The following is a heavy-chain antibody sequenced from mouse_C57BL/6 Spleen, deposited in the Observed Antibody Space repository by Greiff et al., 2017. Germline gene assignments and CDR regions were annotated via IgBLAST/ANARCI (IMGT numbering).Heavy chain of an antibody. CDR3: ARGGLRRPPLDY. J-gene: IGHJ2*01. CDR2: INPNNGGT. D-gene: IGHD2-2*01. V-gene: IGHV1-26*01. CDR1: GYTFTDYY. Sequence: EVQLQQSGPELVKPGASVKISCKASGYTFTDYYMNWVKQSHGKSLEWIGDINPNNGGTSYNQKFKGKATLTVDKSSSTAYMELRSLTSEDSAVYDCARGGLRRPPLDYWGQGTTLTVSS.